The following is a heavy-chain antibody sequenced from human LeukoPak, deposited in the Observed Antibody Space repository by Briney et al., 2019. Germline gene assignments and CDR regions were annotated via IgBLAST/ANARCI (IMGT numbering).Heavy chain of an antibody. CDR1: GYSISSGYY. V-gene: IGHV4-38-2*01. D-gene: IGHD5-18*01. CDR3: ARLKPDGYSDDY. Sequence: SETLSLTCAVSGYSISSGYYWGWIRQPPGKGLEWIGSIYHSGGTYYNPSLKSRVTISVDTSKNQFSLKLSSVTAADTAVYYCARLKPDGYSDDYWGQGTLVTVSS. CDR2: IYHSGGT. J-gene: IGHJ4*02.